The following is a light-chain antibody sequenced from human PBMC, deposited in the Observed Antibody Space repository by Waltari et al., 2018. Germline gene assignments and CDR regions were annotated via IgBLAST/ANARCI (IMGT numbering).Light chain of an antibody. CDR2: AAS. CDR3: QQSYSTWT. CDR1: QNINSF. J-gene: IGKJ1*01. Sequence: DIQMTQSPSSLSASVGDRVTITCRASQNINSFLNWYQQKPGRAPKLLIYAASSLHRGVPSRVSGSGSGTDYTLTISSLQPEDFATYYCQQSYSTWTSGQGTKVEIK. V-gene: IGKV1-39*01.